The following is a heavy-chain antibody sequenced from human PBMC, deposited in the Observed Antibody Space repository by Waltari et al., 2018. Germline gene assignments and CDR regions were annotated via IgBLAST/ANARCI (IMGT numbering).Heavy chain of an antibody. CDR1: GCIVSNNY. V-gene: IGHV3-53*02. D-gene: IGHD3-10*01. Sequence: EVQVVETGGGLIQPGGSLRLSCAASGCIVSNNYMTWVHTGRGQGLDWVSIMYSSGATYYAASVEGLFTISRDNSKNPLYLQMNSLRAEDTAVYYCARDPSAPGGDVWGKGTTVTVSS. J-gene: IGHJ6*04. CDR3: ARDPSAPGGDV. CDR2: MYSSGAT.